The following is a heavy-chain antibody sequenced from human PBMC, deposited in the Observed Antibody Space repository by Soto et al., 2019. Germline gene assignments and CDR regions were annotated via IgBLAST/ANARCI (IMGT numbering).Heavy chain of an antibody. CDR2: VSAKSGNT. CDR3: ARGRTVSSIGPLLV. J-gene: IGHJ1*01. Sequence: QIQLVQSGAEVKKPGASVKVSCKASGYNFFVYGVSWVRQAPGQGLEWMGWVSAKSGNTDYARKLQGRVTMTTDISTSTAYMELRGLISDDTGVYYCARGRTVSSIGPLLVWGQGTLVSVSS. V-gene: IGHV1-18*01. CDR1: GYNFFVYG. D-gene: IGHD1-1*01.